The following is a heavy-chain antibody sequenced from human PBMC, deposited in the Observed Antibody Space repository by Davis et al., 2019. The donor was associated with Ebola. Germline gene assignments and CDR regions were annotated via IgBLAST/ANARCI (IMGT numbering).Heavy chain of an antibody. D-gene: IGHD6-6*01. V-gene: IGHV3-33*01. CDR2: IWYDGTKK. J-gene: IGHJ6*02. Sequence: GESLKISCGSSGFTFVSYGMHWVRQAPGKGLEWVALIWYDGTKKYYADSVKGRFTISRDNSKNTLYLQMNSLRAEDTAVYYCARSSIAARPGYYYGMDVWGQGTTVTVSS. CDR1: GFTFVSYG. CDR3: ARSSIAARPGYYYGMDV.